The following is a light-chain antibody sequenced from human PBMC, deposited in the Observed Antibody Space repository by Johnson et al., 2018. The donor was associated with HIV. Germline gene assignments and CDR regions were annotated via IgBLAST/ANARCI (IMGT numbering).Light chain of an antibody. CDR1: SSNIENNY. CDR2: DNT. Sequence: QSVLTQPPSVSAAPGQRVTISCSGSSSNIENNYVSWYQQFPGRAPKLLIYDNTKRPSGIPARFSGSKSGTSATLGITGLQTGDEAGYYCGTWDSSLRAYVFGTGTKVTVL. CDR3: GTWDSSLRAYV. J-gene: IGLJ1*01. V-gene: IGLV1-51*01.